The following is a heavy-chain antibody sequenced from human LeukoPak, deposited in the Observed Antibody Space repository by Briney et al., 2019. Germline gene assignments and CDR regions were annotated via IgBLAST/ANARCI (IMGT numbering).Heavy chain of an antibody. J-gene: IGHJ4*02. D-gene: IGHD1-26*01. CDR2: ITTSGTST. Sequence: GGSLRLSCATSGFTFSSYEMNWVRQAPGKGLEWISYITTSGTSTYYADSVKGRFTISRDNGKTALSLQMNSLRAEDTAVYYCVVHSATSCYWGQGTLDTVSS. CDR1: GFTFSSYE. CDR3: VVHSATSCY. V-gene: IGHV3-48*03.